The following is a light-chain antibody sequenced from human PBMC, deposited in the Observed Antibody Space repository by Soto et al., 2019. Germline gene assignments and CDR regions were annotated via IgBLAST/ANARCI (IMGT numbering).Light chain of an antibody. V-gene: IGLV2-14*01. J-gene: IGLJ3*02. CDR3: SSYTSSSTRV. CDR2: EVS. CDR1: SSDVGGYNY. Sequence: QSALTQPASVSGSPGQSITISCTGTSSDVGGYNYVSWYQQHPGKAPKLMIFEVSNRPSGVSIRFSGSKSGNTASLTISRLQAEDEAHYYCSSYTSSSTRVFGGGTKLTVL.